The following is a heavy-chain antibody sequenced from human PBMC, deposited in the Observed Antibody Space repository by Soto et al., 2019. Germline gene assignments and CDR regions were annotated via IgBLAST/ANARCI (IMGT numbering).Heavy chain of an antibody. Sequence: ASVKVSSKVSGYTLTELYMDWLRQAPGKGLEWMGGFDPEDGETIYAQKFQGRVTMTEDTSTDTAYMELSSLRSEDTAVYYCAAIVRGVIAFDYWGQGTLVTVS. CDR2: FDPEDGET. CDR3: AAIVRGVIAFDY. D-gene: IGHD3-10*01. J-gene: IGHJ4*02. V-gene: IGHV1-24*01. CDR1: GYTLTELY.